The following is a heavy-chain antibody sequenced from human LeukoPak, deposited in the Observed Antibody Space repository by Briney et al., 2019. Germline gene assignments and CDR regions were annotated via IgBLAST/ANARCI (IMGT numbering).Heavy chain of an antibody. CDR1: GGTFSIYA. J-gene: IGHJ4*02. CDR2: IIPILGIA. CDR3: ARISPDNIWFVEY. V-gene: IGHV1-69*04. Sequence: SLKVSCKASGGTFSIYAISWVRQAPGQGLEWMGRIIPILGIANYAQKFQGRVTITADKSTSTAYMELSSLRSEDTAVYYCARISPDNIWFVEYWGRGTLVTV. D-gene: IGHD3-10*01.